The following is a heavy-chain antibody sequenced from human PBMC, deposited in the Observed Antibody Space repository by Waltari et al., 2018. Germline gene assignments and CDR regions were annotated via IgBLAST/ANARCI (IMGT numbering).Heavy chain of an antibody. CDR3: VRDDDYDFWSGFSFDH. CDR1: GFTLGRYA. CDR2: LSYDASDK. Sequence: QVHLVESGGGVVQPGTSLRLSCAASGFTLGRYAMHWVRQAPGKGLEWVALLSYDASDKYYADSVKGRFTISRDNSQKILYLQMNSLRAEDTAVYFCVRDDDYDFWSGFSFDHWGQGTLVTVSS. J-gene: IGHJ4*02. D-gene: IGHD3-3*01. V-gene: IGHV3-30-3*01.